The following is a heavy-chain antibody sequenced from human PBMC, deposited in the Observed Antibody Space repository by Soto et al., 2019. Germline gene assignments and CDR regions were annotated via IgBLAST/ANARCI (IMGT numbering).Heavy chain of an antibody. V-gene: IGHV4-34*01. CDR2: INHSGST. Sequence: PSETLSLTCAVYGGSFSGYYWSWIRQPPGKGLEWIGEINHSGSTNYNPSLKSRVTISVDTSKNHFSLKLSSVTAADTAVYYCASRPRGYYGFWSGYAHYYFDYWGQGTQVTVSS. CDR1: GGSFSGYY. D-gene: IGHD3-3*01. J-gene: IGHJ4*02. CDR3: ASRPRGYYGFWSGYAHYYFDY.